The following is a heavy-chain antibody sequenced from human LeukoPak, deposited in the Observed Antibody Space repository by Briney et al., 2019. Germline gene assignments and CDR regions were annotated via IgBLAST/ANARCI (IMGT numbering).Heavy chain of an antibody. CDR2: IYHSGST. CDR3: ARAFGVITTDAFDI. Sequence: KASETLSLTCTVSGGSISRTNYYWGWIRQPPGKGLEWIGYIYHSGSTYYNPSLKSRVTISVDRSKNQFSLKLSSVTAADTAVYYCARAFGVITTDAFDIWGQGTMVTVSS. CDR1: GGSISRTNYY. D-gene: IGHD3-22*01. V-gene: IGHV4-39*07. J-gene: IGHJ3*02.